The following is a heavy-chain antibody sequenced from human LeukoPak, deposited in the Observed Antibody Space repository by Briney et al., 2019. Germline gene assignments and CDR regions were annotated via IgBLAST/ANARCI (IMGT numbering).Heavy chain of an antibody. D-gene: IGHD4-17*01. Sequence: GGSLRLSCAASGFTFSSYSMNWVRQAPGKGLEWVSSISSSSSYIYYADSVKGRFTISRDNSKNTLCLQMSSLRGEDTAIYYCAKDYGDYAAFFDYWGQGTLVTVSS. J-gene: IGHJ4*02. V-gene: IGHV3-21*01. CDR1: GFTFSSYS. CDR2: ISSSSSYI. CDR3: AKDYGDYAAFFDY.